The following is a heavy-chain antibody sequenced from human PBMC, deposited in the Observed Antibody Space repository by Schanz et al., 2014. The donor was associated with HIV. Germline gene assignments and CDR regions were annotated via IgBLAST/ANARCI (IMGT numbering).Heavy chain of an antibody. CDR1: GITFSGFTFSNYG. J-gene: IGHJ4*02. CDR3: AKFGRLLGNFDD. Sequence: QVQLVESGGGVVQPGGSLRLSCAVSGITFSGFTFSNYGMHWVRQTPGKGLEWVAAISFDGSHKYSADSVKGRFTISRDKSKNTLYLQMNSLRAEDTAVYYCAKFGRLLGNFDDWGQGTLVTVSS. CDR2: ISFDGSHK. V-gene: IGHV3-30*18. D-gene: IGHD2-15*01.